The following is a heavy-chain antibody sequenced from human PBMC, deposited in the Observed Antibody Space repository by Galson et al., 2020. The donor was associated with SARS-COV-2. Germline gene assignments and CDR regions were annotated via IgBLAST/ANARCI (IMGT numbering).Heavy chain of an antibody. J-gene: IGHJ4*02. V-gene: IGHV3-30*04. CDR3: ARALGLVIIPIDY. Sequence: GESLKISCAASGFTFSSYAMHWVRQAPGKGLEWVAVISYDGSNKYYADSVKGRFTISRDNSKNTLYLQMNSLRAEDTAVYYRARALGLVIIPIDYWGQGTLVTVSS. CDR2: ISYDGSNK. D-gene: IGHD3-3*01. CDR1: GFTFSSYA.